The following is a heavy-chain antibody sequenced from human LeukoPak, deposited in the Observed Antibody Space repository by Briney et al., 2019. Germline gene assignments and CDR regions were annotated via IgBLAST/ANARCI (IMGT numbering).Heavy chain of an antibody. CDR1: GFSISDDW. Sequence: GGSLRLSCAASGFSISDDWMSWVRQAPGKGLEWVGRIKSESSGATTHHAAPVKGRFTISRDDSKNTLYLQLNSLKTDDTAVYYCTLIKGWGSGTYYLDYWGQGSLVTVSS. D-gene: IGHD3-10*01. CDR3: TLIKGWGSGTYYLDY. V-gene: IGHV3-15*01. CDR2: IKSESSGATT. J-gene: IGHJ4*02.